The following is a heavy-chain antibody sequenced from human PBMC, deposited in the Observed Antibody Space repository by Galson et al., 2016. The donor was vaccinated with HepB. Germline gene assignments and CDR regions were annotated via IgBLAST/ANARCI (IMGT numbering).Heavy chain of an antibody. CDR3: ARSLDGGSTRCYDAGFSFYMDV. CDR2: IYYSGST. D-gene: IGHD2-2*01. V-gene: IGHV4-31*03. CDR1: GGSISSGGYY. Sequence: TLSLTCTVSGGSISSGGYYWSWIRQHPGKGLEWIGYIYYSGSTYYNPSLKSRVTISVDTSKNQFSLKLSSVTAADTAVYYCARSLDGGSTRCYDAGFSFYMDVWGKGTTVTVSS. J-gene: IGHJ6*03.